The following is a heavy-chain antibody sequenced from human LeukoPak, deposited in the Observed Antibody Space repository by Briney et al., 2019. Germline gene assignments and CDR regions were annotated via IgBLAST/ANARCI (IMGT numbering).Heavy chain of an antibody. D-gene: IGHD2-21*02. V-gene: IGHV5-51*01. CDR2: IYPGDSDT. Sequence: KCGESLKISCKGSGYSFTSYWIGWVRQMPGKGLEWMGIIYPGDSDTRYSPSFQGQVTVSADKSISTAYLQWSSLKASGTAMYYCARHRPCGGDCYHPDYWGQGTLVTVSS. CDR3: ARHRPCGGDCYHPDY. J-gene: IGHJ4*02. CDR1: GYSFTSYW.